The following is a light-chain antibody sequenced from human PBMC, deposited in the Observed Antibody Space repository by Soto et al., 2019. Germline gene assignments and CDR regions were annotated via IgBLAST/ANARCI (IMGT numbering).Light chain of an antibody. CDR3: SSYTSSSTLYVV. V-gene: IGLV2-14*01. Sequence: QSVLTQPASVSGSPGQSITISCTGTSSDVGGYNYVSWYQQHPGKAPKLMTYDVSNRPSGVSNRFSGSKSGNTASLTISGLQAEDEADYYCSSYTSSSTLYVVFGGGTKVTVL. CDR2: DVS. J-gene: IGLJ2*01. CDR1: SSDVGGYNY.